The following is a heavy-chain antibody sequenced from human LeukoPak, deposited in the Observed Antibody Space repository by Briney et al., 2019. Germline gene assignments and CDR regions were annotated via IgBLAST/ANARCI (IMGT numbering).Heavy chain of an antibody. J-gene: IGHJ5*02. Sequence: ASVQVSCKASGYTFTSYGISWVRQAPGQGLEWMGWISAYNGNTNYAQKLQGRVTMTTDTSTSTAYMELRSLRSDDTAVYYCARFRPGYSSGWYFDPWGQGTLVTVSS. CDR2: ISAYNGNT. D-gene: IGHD6-19*01. CDR3: ARFRPGYSSGWYFDP. CDR1: GYTFTSYG. V-gene: IGHV1-18*01.